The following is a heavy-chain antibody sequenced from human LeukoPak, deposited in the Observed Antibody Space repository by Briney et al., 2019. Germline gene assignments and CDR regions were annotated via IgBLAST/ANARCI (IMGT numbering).Heavy chain of an antibody. CDR1: GFTFSSYG. CDR2: ISYDGSNK. CDR3: AKPPPQIHLWLTFDY. J-gene: IGHJ4*02. V-gene: IGHV3-30*18. Sequence: GGSLRLSCAASGFTFSSYGMHWVRQAPGKGLEWVAVISYDGSNKYYADSVKGRFTISRDNSKNTLYLQMNSLRAEDTAVYYCAKPPPQIHLWLTFDYWGQGTLVTVSS. D-gene: IGHD5-18*01.